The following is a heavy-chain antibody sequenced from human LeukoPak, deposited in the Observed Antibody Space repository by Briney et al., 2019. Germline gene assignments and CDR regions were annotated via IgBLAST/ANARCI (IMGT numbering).Heavy chain of an antibody. V-gene: IGHV3-48*03. D-gene: IGHD3-22*01. CDR3: ARDTRYSYDSSGYSASDY. Sequence: PGGSLRLSWAASRFTLSSYEKNWVRQAPGKGLEWVSYISSSGSTIYYADSVKGRFTISRDNAKKSLYLQMNSLRADDTTVYYCARDTRYSYDSSGYSASDYWGQGTLVTVSS. CDR2: ISSSGSTI. J-gene: IGHJ4*02. CDR1: RFTLSSYE.